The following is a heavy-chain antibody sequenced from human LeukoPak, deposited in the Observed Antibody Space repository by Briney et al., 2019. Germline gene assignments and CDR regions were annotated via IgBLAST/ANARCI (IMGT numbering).Heavy chain of an antibody. CDR1: GYTLTELS. D-gene: IGHD3-3*01. Sequence: GASVKVSCKVSGYTLTELSIHWVRQAPGKGLEWMGGFDPEDGETIYAQKFQGRVTMTEDTSTDTAYMELSSLRSEDTAVYYCATEYYDFWSGQVCVDWGQGTLVTVSS. CDR3: ATEYYDFWSGQVCVD. V-gene: IGHV1-24*01. J-gene: IGHJ4*02. CDR2: FDPEDGET.